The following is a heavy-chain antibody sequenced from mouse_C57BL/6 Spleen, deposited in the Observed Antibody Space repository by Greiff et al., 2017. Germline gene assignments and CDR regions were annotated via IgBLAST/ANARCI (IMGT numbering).Heavy chain of an antibody. D-gene: IGHD2-5*01. V-gene: IGHV3-6*01. CDR3: AREIYYSNPFAY. J-gene: IGHJ3*01. CDR1: GYSITSGYY. CDR2: ISYDGSN. Sequence: EVKLVESGPGLVKPSQSLSLTCSVTGYSITSGYYWNWIRQFPGNKLEWMGYISYDGSNHYNPSLKNRISITRDTSKNQFFLKLNSVTTEDTATYYCAREIYYSNPFAYWGQGTLVTVSA.